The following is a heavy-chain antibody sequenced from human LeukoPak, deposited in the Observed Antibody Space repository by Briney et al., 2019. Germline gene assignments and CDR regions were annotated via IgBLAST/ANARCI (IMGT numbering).Heavy chain of an antibody. CDR1: GFTFSSYA. J-gene: IGHJ4*02. V-gene: IGHV3-23*01. CDR2: ISGSGGST. CDR3: AKHGISSSSSDIVFDY. Sequence: SGGSLRLSCAASGFTFSSYAMSWVRQAPGKGLEWVSAISGSGGSTYYADSVKGWFTISRDNSKNTLYLQMNSLRAEDTAVYYCAKHGISSSSSDIVFDYWGQGTLVTVSS. D-gene: IGHD6-13*01.